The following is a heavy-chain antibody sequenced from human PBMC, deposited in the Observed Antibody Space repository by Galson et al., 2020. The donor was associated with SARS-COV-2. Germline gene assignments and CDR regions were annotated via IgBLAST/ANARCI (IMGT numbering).Heavy chain of an antibody. V-gene: IGHV3-30*04. CDR3: ARSAVPADAYYYYGMDV. CDR1: GFTFSSYT. D-gene: IGHD2-2*01. Sequence: GGSLRLSCVASGFTFSSYTMHWVRQAPGKGLEWVAVISYDGSNEYYADSVTGRFTISRDNSKNTLYLQMKSLRAEDTAVYYCARSAVPADAYYYYGMDVWGQGTTVTISS. J-gene: IGHJ6*02. CDR2: ISYDGSNE.